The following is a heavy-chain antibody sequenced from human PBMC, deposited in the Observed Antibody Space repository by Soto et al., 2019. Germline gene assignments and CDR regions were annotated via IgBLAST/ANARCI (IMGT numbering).Heavy chain of an antibody. CDR1: GFTFSSYS. V-gene: IGHV3-48*01. Sequence: EVQLVESGGGLVQPGGSLRLSCAPSGFTFSSYSMNWVRQAPGKGREWVSYISSSSSTIYYAVSVKGRFTISRDNAKNSLYPQMNSLRAEDTAVYYCARDSGSYYPYYYYGMDVWGQGTTVTVSS. J-gene: IGHJ6*02. CDR3: ARDSGSYYPYYYYGMDV. D-gene: IGHD1-26*01. CDR2: ISSSSSTI.